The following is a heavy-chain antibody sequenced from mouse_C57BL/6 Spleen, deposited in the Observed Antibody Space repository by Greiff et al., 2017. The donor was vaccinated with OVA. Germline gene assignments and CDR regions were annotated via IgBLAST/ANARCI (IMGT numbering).Heavy chain of an antibody. D-gene: IGHD6-1*01. CDR2: IYPGDGDT. Sequence: VKLQQSGAELVKPGASVKISCKASGYAFSSYWMNWVKQRPGKGLEWIGQIYPGDGDTNYNGKFKGKATLTADISSSTAYMQLSSLTSEDSAVYFCARSLLAYFDYWGQGTTLTVSS. J-gene: IGHJ2*01. CDR1: GYAFSSYW. CDR3: ARSLLAYFDY. V-gene: IGHV1-80*01.